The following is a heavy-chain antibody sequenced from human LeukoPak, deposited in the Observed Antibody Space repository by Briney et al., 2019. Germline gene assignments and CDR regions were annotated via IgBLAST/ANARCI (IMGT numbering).Heavy chain of an antibody. CDR3: ARTPDYGDYGRAYWYFDL. CDR1: GFSLSTSGMC. Sequence: ESGPTLVNPTQTLTLTCTFSGFSLSTSGMCVSWIRQPPGKALEWLARIDWDDDKYYSTSLKTRLTISKDTSKNQVVLTMTNMDPVDTATYYCARTPDYGDYGRAYWYFDLWGRGTLVTVSS. J-gene: IGHJ2*01. CDR2: IDWDDDK. V-gene: IGHV2-70*11. D-gene: IGHD4-17*01.